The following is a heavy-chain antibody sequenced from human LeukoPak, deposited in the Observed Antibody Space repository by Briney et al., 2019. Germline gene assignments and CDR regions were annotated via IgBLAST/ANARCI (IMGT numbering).Heavy chain of an antibody. V-gene: IGHV4-30-4*01. J-gene: IGHJ3*02. CDR2: IYNSGST. CDR1: GGSIRSGDYY. D-gene: IGHD3-22*01. Sequence: PSQTLSLTCTVSGGSIRSGDYYWSWIRQPPGKGLEWIGNIYNSGSTDYNPSLKSRVTISVDTSKNQFSLKLSSVTAADTAVYYCAREADYYDSSGLNDAFDIWGQGTMVTVSS. CDR3: AREADYYDSSGLNDAFDI.